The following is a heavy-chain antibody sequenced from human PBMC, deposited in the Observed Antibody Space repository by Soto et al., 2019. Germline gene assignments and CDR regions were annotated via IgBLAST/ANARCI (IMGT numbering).Heavy chain of an antibody. CDR3: PRAPSSGWYYFDY. V-gene: IGHV3-74*01. J-gene: IGHJ4*02. D-gene: IGHD6-19*01. Sequence: EVQLVESGGGVVQPGGSLRLSCAASDFTFSNYWMYWVRQAPGKGLVWVSRIKSDGSSTSYADSVEGRFTISRDNAKNTLYLEMKSLRGEDTAVYYCPRAPSSGWYYFDYWGQGALVTVSS. CDR2: IKSDGSST. CDR1: DFTFSNYW.